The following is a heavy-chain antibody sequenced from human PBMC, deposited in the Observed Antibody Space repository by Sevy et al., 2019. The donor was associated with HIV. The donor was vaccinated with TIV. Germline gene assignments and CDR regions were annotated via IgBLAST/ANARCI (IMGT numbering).Heavy chain of an antibody. J-gene: IGHJ6*02. CDR2: IYYSGST. Sequence: SETLSLTCTVSGGSISSYYWSWIRQPPGKRLEWIGYIYYSGSTNYNPSLKSRVTISVDTSKNQFSLKLRSVTAADTDVYSCARESYDILAGSRGMDVWGQGTTVTVSS. D-gene: IGHD3-9*01. CDR1: GGSISSYY. CDR3: ARESYDILAGSRGMDV. V-gene: IGHV4-59*01.